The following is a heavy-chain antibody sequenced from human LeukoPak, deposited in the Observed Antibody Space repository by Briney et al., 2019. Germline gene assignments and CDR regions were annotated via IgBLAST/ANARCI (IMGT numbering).Heavy chain of an antibody. CDR1: GYTFTSYG. CDR2: ISAYNGNT. D-gene: IGHD3-10*01. V-gene: IGHV1-18*01. J-gene: IGHJ4*02. CDR3: ARDFYYYGSGSYLFDY. Sequence: GASVKVSCKASGYTFTSYGISWVRQAPGQGLEWMGWISAYNGNTNYAQKLQGRVTMTTDTSTSTAYMELRSPRSDDTAVYYCARDFYYYGSGSYLFDYWGQGTLVTVSS.